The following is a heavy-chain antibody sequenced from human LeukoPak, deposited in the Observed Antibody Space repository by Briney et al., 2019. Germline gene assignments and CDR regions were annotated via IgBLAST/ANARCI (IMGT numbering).Heavy chain of an antibody. J-gene: IGHJ4*02. CDR2: IRYDGSNK. CDR1: GFTFSSYG. D-gene: IGHD3-3*01. V-gene: IGHV3-30*02. CDR3: AKAKDYDFWSGWYYFDY. Sequence: GGSLRLSRAASGFTFSSYGMHWVRQAPGKGLEWVAFIRYDGSNKYYADSVKGRFTISRDNSKNTLYLQMNSLRAEDTAVYYCAKAKDYDFWSGWYYFDYWGQGTLVTVSS.